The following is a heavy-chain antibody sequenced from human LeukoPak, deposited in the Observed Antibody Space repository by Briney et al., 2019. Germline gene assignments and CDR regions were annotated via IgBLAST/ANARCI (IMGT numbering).Heavy chain of an antibody. CDR1: GFTFSSYA. D-gene: IGHD4-17*01. V-gene: IGHV3-23*01. CDR3: ARASRGQTTVMTQYYFEN. Sequence: TGGSLRLSCAASGFTFSSYAMSWVRQAPGKGLEWVSAISGSGGSTYYADSVKGRFIISRDNAKNSLYLQMSSLRAEDSAVYYCARASRGQTTVMTQYYFENWGQGTLVTVSS. CDR2: ISGSGGST. J-gene: IGHJ4*02.